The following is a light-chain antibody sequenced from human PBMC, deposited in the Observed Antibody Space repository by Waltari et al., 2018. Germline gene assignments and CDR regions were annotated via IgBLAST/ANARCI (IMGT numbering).Light chain of an antibody. CDR1: SSNTGNYA. V-gene: IGLV1-36*01. CDR3: AAWDDSLNGPI. Sequence: QSVLTQPPSVSAAPRQRVPISCSGRSSNTGNYAVHWYQQPPGKAPKLLFYSNDVLASGVSDRFSGSKSGSSASLAISGLQSEDEAEYYCAAWDDSLNGPIFGGGTKVTVL. J-gene: IGLJ2*01. CDR2: SND.